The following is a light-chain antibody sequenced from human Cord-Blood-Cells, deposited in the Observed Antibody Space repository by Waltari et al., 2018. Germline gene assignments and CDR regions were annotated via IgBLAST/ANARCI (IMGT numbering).Light chain of an antibody. J-gene: IGLJ1*01. CDR3: QAWDSSTEV. V-gene: IGLV3-1*01. CDR1: KLGDKY. Sequence: SYELTQPPSVSVSPGQTASITCSGDKLGDKYACWYQQKPGQSPGLVIYKDSRRPSGIPERFAGSNSGNTATLTISGTQAMDEADYYCQAWDSSTEVFGTGTKVTVL. CDR2: KDS.